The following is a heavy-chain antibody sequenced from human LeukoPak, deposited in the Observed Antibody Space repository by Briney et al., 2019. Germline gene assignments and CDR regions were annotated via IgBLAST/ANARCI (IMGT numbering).Heavy chain of an antibody. D-gene: IGHD1-26*01. V-gene: IGHV4-39*07. CDR1: GASVSGSPYY. J-gene: IGHJ4*02. CDR3: ARSSSGGATTSFDY. CDR2: VYSSGST. Sequence: SETLSLTCTVSGASVSGSPYYWGWIRQPPGKGLEGIGRVYSSGSTYYNASLQSRVTISVDTSKNQFSLKLSSVTAADTAVYYCARSSSGGATTSFDYWGQGTLVTVSS.